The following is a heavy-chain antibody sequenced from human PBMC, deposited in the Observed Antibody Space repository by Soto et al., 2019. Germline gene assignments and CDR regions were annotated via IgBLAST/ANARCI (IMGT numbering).Heavy chain of an antibody. CDR2: ISYDGSNK. CDR3: AKDRIVATNHYGMDV. CDR1: GFTFSSYG. J-gene: IGHJ6*02. V-gene: IGHV3-30*18. D-gene: IGHD5-12*01. Sequence: QVQLVESGGGVVQPGRSLRLSCAASGFTFSSYGMHWVRQAPGKGLEWVAVISYDGSNKYYADSVKGRFTISRDNSKNTLYLQMNSLRAEDTAVYYCAKDRIVATNHYGMDVWGQGTTVTVSS.